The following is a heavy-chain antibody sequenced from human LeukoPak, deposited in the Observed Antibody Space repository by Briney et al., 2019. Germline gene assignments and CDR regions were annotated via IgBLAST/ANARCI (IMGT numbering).Heavy chain of an antibody. CDR1: GGSISSSSYY. CDR3: AREGGYCSGGSCYGLHYFDY. V-gene: IGHV4-39*02. D-gene: IGHD2-15*01. CDR2: IYYSGST. J-gene: IGHJ4*02. Sequence: SETLSLTCTVSGGSISSSSYYWGWIRQPPGKGLEWIGSIYYSGSTYYNPSLKSRVTISVDTSKNQFSLKLSSVSAADTAVYYCAREGGYCSGGSCYGLHYFDYWGQGTLVTVSS.